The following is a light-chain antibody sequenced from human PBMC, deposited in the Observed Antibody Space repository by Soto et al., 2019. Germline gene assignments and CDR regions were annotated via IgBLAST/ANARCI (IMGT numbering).Light chain of an antibody. CDR3: QQRSNWPPIT. CDR2: DAS. CDR1: QSINRH. Sequence: EIVLTQSPGTLSLSPGERATLSCRASQSINRHLAWYRQKPGQAPRLLLYDASNRATGIPARFSGNGCGTDFTLTISGLEPEDAAAYYGQQRSNWPPITFGQGTRLEIK. V-gene: IGKV3-11*01. J-gene: IGKJ5*01.